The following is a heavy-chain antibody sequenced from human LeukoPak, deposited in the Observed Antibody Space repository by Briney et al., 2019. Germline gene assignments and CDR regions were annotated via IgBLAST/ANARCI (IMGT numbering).Heavy chain of an antibody. D-gene: IGHD6-13*01. CDR1: GGSISSYY. CDR2: IYYSGST. Sequence: PSETLSLTCTVSGGSISSYYWSWIRQPPGKGLEWIGYIYYSGSTNYNPSLKSRVTISVDTSKNQFSLKLGSVTAADTAVYYCARGPAGTRFVWFDPWGQGTLVTVSS. V-gene: IGHV4-59*01. CDR3: ARGPAGTRFVWFDP. J-gene: IGHJ5*02.